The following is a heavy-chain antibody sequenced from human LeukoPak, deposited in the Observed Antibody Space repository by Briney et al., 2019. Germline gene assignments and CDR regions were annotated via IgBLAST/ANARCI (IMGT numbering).Heavy chain of an antibody. CDR2: ISSSSSTM. J-gene: IGHJ4*02. Sequence: GGSLRLSCAASGFTFNTYNMNWVRQAPGKGLEWVSYISSSSSTMCYADSVKGRFTISRDNAKNSLYLQMDSLRAEDTAVYYCARASRNPRGYRYGSYFDYWGQGTMVTVSS. V-gene: IGHV3-48*01. D-gene: IGHD5-18*01. CDR1: GFTFNTYN. CDR3: ARASRNPRGYRYGSYFDY.